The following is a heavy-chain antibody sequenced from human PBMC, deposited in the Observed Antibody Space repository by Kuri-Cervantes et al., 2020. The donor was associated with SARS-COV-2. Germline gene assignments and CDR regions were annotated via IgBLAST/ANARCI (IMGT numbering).Heavy chain of an antibody. CDR3: ARVGYCSSTSCRRFDY. D-gene: IGHD2-2*01. CDR2: IKQDGSEK. CDR1: GFTFSSYW. V-gene: IGHV3-7*05. J-gene: IGHJ4*02. Sequence: GESLKISCAASGFTFSSYWMSWVRQAPGKGLEWVANIKQDGSEKYYVDSVKGRFTISRDNAKNSLYLQMNSLGAGDTAVYYCARVGYCSSTSCRRFDYWGQGTLVTVSS.